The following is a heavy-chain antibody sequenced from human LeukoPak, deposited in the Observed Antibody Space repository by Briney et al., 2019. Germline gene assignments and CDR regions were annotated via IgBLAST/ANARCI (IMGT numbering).Heavy chain of an antibody. D-gene: IGHD6-19*01. CDR3: AKDARRTSGWYFFDY. J-gene: IGHJ4*02. V-gene: IGHV3-23*01. CDR1: GFIFSRYA. Sequence: GGSLRVSCAASGFIFSRYAMNWVRQTPGKGLEWVSAVSGTGDSAYYADSVRGRFTISRDNSKNMLFLQMNSLRAEDTAVYYCAKDARRTSGWYFFDYWGQGTLVTVSS. CDR2: VSGTGDSA.